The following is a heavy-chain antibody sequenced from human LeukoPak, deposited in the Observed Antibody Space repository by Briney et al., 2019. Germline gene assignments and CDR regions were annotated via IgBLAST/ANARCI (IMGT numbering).Heavy chain of an antibody. CDR1: GFTFSSYA. V-gene: IGHV3-23*01. CDR3: AKEAAEGWFDP. J-gene: IGHJ5*02. Sequence: GGSLRLSCAASGFTFSSYAMSWVRRARGKGVEWVSVISGSGGSRYYADSVKGRFTIPRDNSKNTLYLQMNSLRAEDTAVYYCAKEAAEGWFDPWGQGTLVTVSS. CDR2: ISGSGGSR. D-gene: IGHD6-13*01.